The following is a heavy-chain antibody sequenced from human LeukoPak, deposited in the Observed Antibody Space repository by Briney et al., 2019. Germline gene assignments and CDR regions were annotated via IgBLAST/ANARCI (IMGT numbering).Heavy chain of an antibody. Sequence: SQTLSLTCTVSGGSINTGSYYWSWIRQPPGKGLEWIGEINHSGSTNYNPSLKSRVTISVDTSKNQFSLKLSSVTAADTAVYYCAAYDSSGYYHYWGQGTLVTVSS. CDR3: AAYDSSGYYHY. J-gene: IGHJ4*02. V-gene: IGHV4-39*07. CDR1: GGSINTGSYY. D-gene: IGHD3-22*01. CDR2: INHSGST.